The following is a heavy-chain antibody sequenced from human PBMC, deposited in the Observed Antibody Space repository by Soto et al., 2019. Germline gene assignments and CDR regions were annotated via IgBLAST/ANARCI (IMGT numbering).Heavy chain of an antibody. J-gene: IGHJ5*02. V-gene: IGHV2-26*01. D-gene: IGHD6-13*01. CDR1: GFSLSNARMG. CDR3: ELIRYSSSWYVVGFDP. Sequence: QVTLKESGPVLVKPTETLTLTCTVSGFSLSNARMGVSWIRQPPGKALEWLAHIFSNDEKSYSTSLKSRLTITKDTSKSQVVRTMTNMDPVNTATYYCELIRYSSSWYVVGFDPWGQGSLVTVSS. CDR2: IFSNDEK.